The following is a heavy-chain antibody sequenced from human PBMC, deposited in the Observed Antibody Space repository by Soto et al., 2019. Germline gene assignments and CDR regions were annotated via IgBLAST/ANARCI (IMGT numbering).Heavy chain of an antibody. Sequence: RSLTCAVYGASLSDNYCNWLRQPPGKGLEWIGEINHSGNTNYNPSLRSRVTISIDKSKNQLSLNLMSVSAADTAVYYCERGRGEFDAWGQGTPVTVYS. CDR1: GASLSDNY. D-gene: IGHD2-21*01. J-gene: IGHJ5*02. CDR3: ERGRGEFDA. CDR2: INHSGNT. V-gene: IGHV4-34*01.